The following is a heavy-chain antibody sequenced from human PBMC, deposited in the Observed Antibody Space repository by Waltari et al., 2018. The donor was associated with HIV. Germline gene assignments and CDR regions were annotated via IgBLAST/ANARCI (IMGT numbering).Heavy chain of an antibody. CDR2: KKKDVSEK. V-gene: IGHV3-7*01. J-gene: IGHJ4*02. Sequence: EVQLVESGGGLVQPGGSLRLSCAASGFTFSSDWMSWVREAPGKGVEWLANKKKDVSEKYYVDSVNGRFTISRDNAKNSLYLQMSSLRAEDTAVYYCARDYSSTSCYYFDYWGQGTLVTVSS. CDR1: GFTFSSDW. D-gene: IGHD2-2*01. CDR3: ARDYSSTSCYYFDY.